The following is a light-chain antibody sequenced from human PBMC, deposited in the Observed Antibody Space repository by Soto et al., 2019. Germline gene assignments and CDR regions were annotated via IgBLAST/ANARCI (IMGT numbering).Light chain of an antibody. CDR1: QNVGNN. J-gene: IGKJ1*01. V-gene: IGKV3-15*01. CDR3: QQFNNWYPRT. Sequence: EIVMTQSPATLSVSPGERATLSCRASQNVGNNLVWYQQKPGQAPRLLIYGASTRAAGIPDRFSGSGSGTEFILTIIGLQPSDVAVYYCQQFNNWYPRTFGQGTKVDIK. CDR2: GAS.